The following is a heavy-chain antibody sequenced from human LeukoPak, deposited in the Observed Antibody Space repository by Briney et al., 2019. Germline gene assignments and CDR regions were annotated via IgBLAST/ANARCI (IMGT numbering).Heavy chain of an antibody. CDR3: ARDRGGDYGYSDY. CDR2: ISSSSSYI. V-gene: IGHV3-21*01. D-gene: IGHD2-21*01. CDR1: GFTFSSYS. J-gene: IGHJ4*02. Sequence: GGSLRLSCAASGFTFSSYSMNWVRQAPGEGLEWVSSISSSSSYIYYADSVKGRFTISRDNAKNSLYLQMNSLRAEDTAVYYCARDRGGDYGYSDYWGQGTLVTVSS.